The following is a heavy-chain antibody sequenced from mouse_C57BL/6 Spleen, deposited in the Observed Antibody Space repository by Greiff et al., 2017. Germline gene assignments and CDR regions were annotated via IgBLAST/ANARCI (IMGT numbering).Heavy chain of an antibody. CDR1: GYTFTSYW. CDR3: ANDSRPCAMDY. V-gene: IGHV1-69*01. CDR2: IDPSDSYT. Sequence: VQLQQSGAELVMPGASVKLSCKASGYTFTSYWMHWVKQRPGQGLEWIGEIDPSDSYTNYNQKFKGKYTLTVDKSSSTAYMQLSSLTSVDSAVXYSANDSRPCAMDYWGQGTSVTVSS. J-gene: IGHJ4*01.